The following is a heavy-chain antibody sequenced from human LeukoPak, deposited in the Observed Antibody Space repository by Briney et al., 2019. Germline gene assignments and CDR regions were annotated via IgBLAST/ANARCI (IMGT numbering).Heavy chain of an antibody. J-gene: IGHJ4*02. CDR2: ISAYNGNT. CDR1: GYTFTSYG. V-gene: IGHV1-18*01. CDR3: ARDGLRSEYYYDSSGYYI. Sequence: GASVKVSCKASGYTFTSYGISWVQQAPGQGLEWMGWISAYNGNTNYAQKLQGRVTMTTDTSTSTAYMELRSLRSDDTAVYYCARDGLRSEYYYDSSGYYIWGQGTLVTVSS. D-gene: IGHD3-22*01.